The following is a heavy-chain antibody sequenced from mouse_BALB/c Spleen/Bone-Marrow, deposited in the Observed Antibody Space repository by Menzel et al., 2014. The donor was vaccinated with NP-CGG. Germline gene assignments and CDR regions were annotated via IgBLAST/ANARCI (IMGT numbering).Heavy chain of an antibody. J-gene: IGHJ2*01. CDR2: IDPETGGT. V-gene: IGHV1-15*01. D-gene: IGHD2-1*01. CDR3: TRKTIYCGNSVDFDY. Sequence: LQESGAELVRPGASVTLSCKASGYRSTDYEMHWVKLTPVHGLDWIGSIDPETGGTAYNQKFKGKATLTADESSSTAYMGLRSLQSEDSAVYYCTRKTIYCGNSVDFDYWGQCTTLSVSS. CDR1: GYRSTDYE.